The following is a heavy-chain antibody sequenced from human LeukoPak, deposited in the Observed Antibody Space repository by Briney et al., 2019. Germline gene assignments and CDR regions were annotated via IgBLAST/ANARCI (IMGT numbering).Heavy chain of an antibody. Sequence: ASVKVSCKVSGYTLTELPMHWVRQAPGKGLEWMGGFDPEDGETIYAQKFQGRVTMTEDTSTDTAYMELSSLRSEDTAVYYCATDQGYCSSTSCSDAFDIWGQGTMVTVSS. CDR3: ATDQGYCSSTSCSDAFDI. V-gene: IGHV1-24*01. CDR2: FDPEDGET. D-gene: IGHD2-2*01. J-gene: IGHJ3*02. CDR1: GYTLTELP.